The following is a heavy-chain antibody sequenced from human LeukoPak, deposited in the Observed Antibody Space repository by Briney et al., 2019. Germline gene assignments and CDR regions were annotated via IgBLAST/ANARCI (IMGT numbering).Heavy chain of an antibody. CDR2: ISYDGSNK. Sequence: PGRSLRLSCAASGFTFSSYGMHWVRQAPGKGLEWVAVISYDGSNKYYADSVKGRFTISRDNSKNTLYLQMNSLRAEDTAVYYCAKDYDYVWGSYRFDYWGQGTLVTVSP. V-gene: IGHV3-30*18. CDR3: AKDYDYVWGSYRFDY. CDR1: GFTFSSYG. D-gene: IGHD3-16*02. J-gene: IGHJ4*02.